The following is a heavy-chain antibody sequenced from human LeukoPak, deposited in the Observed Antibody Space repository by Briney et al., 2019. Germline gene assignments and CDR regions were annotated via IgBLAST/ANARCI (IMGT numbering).Heavy chain of an antibody. Sequence: GGSLRLSCAASGFTFSSFWMSWVRQAPGKGLEWVSSISGSGGSTYYADSVQGRFTISRDNSKNTLYLHLNSLRAEDTAVYYCAKGDGYNYDNWFDPWGQGTLVTVSS. D-gene: IGHD5-24*01. CDR1: GFTFSSFW. CDR3: AKGDGYNYDNWFDP. J-gene: IGHJ5*02. CDR2: ISGSGGST. V-gene: IGHV3-23*01.